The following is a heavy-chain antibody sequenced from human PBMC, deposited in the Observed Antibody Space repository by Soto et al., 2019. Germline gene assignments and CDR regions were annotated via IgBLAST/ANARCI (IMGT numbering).Heavy chain of an antibody. D-gene: IGHD3-3*01. V-gene: IGHV4-59*01. CDR1: GGSISNYF. CDR3: ARGVFWSGSQIYYLDY. J-gene: IGHJ4*02. Sequence: SETLSLTCSVSGGSISNYFWSWIRQPPGKGLEWIGYIYYTGSTNFNPSLKSRVTMSVDTSKNQFSLKLSSVTAADTAVYYCARGVFWSGSQIYYLDYWGQARLVTVSS. CDR2: IYYTGST.